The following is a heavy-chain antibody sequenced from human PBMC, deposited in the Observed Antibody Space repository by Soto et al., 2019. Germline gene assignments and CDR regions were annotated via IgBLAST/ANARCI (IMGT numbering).Heavy chain of an antibody. J-gene: IGHJ5*02. Sequence: SETLSLTCAASGYSISSGYYWGWLRQPPGKGLEWTGSIYPGGSAYYNPSLNSRVTLSSDMTNNRVSLILSSVTAADTAVYYCARVAPWVPYYYDGSRYSFEHWFDPWGQGTMVTVSS. CDR2: IYPGGSA. CDR1: GYSISSGYY. V-gene: IGHV4-38-2*01. D-gene: IGHD3-22*01. CDR3: ARVAPWVPYYYDGSRYSFEHWFDP.